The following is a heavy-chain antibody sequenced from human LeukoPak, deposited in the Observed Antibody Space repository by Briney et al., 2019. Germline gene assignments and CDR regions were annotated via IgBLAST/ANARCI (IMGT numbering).Heavy chain of an antibody. D-gene: IGHD2-15*01. Sequence: ASVNVSCKASGYTFTSYTMHWVRQAPGQGLEWMGWINPNSGGTNYAQKFQGRVTMTRDTSISTAYMELSRLRSDDTAVYYCARDYTPNWFDPWGQGTLVTVSS. V-gene: IGHV1-2*02. CDR3: ARDYTPNWFDP. CDR1: GYTFTSYT. CDR2: INPNSGGT. J-gene: IGHJ5*02.